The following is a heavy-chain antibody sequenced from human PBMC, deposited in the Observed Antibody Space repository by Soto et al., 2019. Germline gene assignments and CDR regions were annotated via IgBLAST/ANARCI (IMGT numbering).Heavy chain of an antibody. CDR2: IIPIFGTV. D-gene: IGHD5-12*01. Sequence: QVQLVQSGAEVKKPGSSVKVSCKASGGTFSNYPISWVRQAPGQGLEWMGGIIPIFGTVNYAQKFQGRVTITADESKSTAYMELSSLRSEDAAVYYCARGNHRWLQLGYFDLWGRGTLVTVSS. CDR3: ARGNHRWLQLGYFDL. CDR1: GGTFSNYP. J-gene: IGHJ2*01. V-gene: IGHV1-69*12.